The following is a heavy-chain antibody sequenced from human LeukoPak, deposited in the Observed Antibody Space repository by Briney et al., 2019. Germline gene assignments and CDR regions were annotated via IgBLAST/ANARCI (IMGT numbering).Heavy chain of an antibody. D-gene: IGHD5-12*01. Sequence: GGSLRLSCAASGFTFSSYWMHWVCQAPGKGLVWVSRINSDGSSTSYADSVKGRFTISRDNAKNTLYLQMNSLRAEDTAVYYCARGPPAGYSGYIGDYWGQGTLVTVSS. J-gene: IGHJ4*02. V-gene: IGHV3-74*01. CDR2: INSDGSST. CDR3: ARGPPAGYSGYIGDY. CDR1: GFTFSSYW.